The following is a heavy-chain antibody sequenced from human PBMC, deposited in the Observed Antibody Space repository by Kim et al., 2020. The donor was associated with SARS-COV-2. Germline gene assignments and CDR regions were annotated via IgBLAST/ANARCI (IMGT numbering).Heavy chain of an antibody. J-gene: IGHJ4*02. Sequence: GGSLRLSCAASGFIFSNYAMHWVRQAPGKGLEWVAVISHEGSNKYYADSVEGRFTVSRDNSKNTLYLQMDGLRAEDTAVYYCARDLSPSRIGAGNYWGQG. CDR1: GFIFSNYA. V-gene: IGHV3-30*04. D-gene: IGHD6-13*01. CDR3: ARDLSPSRIGAGNY. CDR2: ISHEGSNK.